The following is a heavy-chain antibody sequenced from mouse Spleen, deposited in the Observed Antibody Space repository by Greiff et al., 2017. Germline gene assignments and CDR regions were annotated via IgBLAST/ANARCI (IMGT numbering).Heavy chain of an antibody. D-gene: IGHD1-1*01. CDR1: GYAFTNYL. CDR3: ARSPLYYYGSSGYFDV. V-gene: IGHV1-54*01. CDR2: INPGSGGT. Sequence: QVQLQQSGAELVRPGTSVKVSCKASGYAFTNYLIEWVKQRPGQGLEWIGVINPGSGGTNYNEKFKGKATLTADKSSSTAYMQLSSLTSEDSAVYFCARSPLYYYGSSGYFDVWGTGTTVTVSS. J-gene: IGHJ1*03.